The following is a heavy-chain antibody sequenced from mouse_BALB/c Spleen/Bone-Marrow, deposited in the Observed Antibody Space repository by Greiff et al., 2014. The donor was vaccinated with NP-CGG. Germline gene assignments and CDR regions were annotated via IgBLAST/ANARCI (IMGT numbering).Heavy chain of an antibody. CDR2: INPSNGRT. D-gene: IGHD1-1*01. V-gene: IGHV1S81*02. CDR3: ARLIYGSSYIVDF. Sequence: QVQLQQSGAELVKPGASVKLSCKASGYTFTGYWMHWVKQRHGQGLEWIGVINPSNGRTNYNEKFKSMATLTVDKSSSTAYMQLSSLTSEDSTVYYVARLIYGSSYIVDFWGQGTSVTVSS. CDR1: GYTFTGYW. J-gene: IGHJ4*01.